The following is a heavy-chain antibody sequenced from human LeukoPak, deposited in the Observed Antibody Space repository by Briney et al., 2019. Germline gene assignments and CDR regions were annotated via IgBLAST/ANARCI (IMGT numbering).Heavy chain of an antibody. CDR3: ARLEPGSGHLIVPQYFQH. V-gene: IGHV4-34*01. Sequence: PSETLSLTCAVYGGSFSGYYWSWIRQPPGKGLEWIGEINHSGSTNYNPSLKSRVTISVDTSKNQFSLKLSSVTAADTAVYYCARLEPGSGHLIVPQYFQHWGQGTLVTVSS. CDR2: INHSGST. J-gene: IGHJ1*01. CDR1: GGSFSGYY. D-gene: IGHD3-22*01.